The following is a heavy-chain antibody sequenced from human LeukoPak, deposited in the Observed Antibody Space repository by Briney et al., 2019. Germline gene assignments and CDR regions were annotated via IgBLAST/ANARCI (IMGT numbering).Heavy chain of an antibody. V-gene: IGHV3-33*01. J-gene: IGHJ4*02. CDR1: GFTFNHYG. CDR2: IWSDGTNT. Sequence: PGGSLRLSCAAAGFTFNHYGVHWVRQAPGKGLEWVAVIWSDGTNTYYADSVKGRFTISRVDYENTVYLQMNSLRPEDTGVYYCARDAQRGFDYSNSLKYWGQGTPVTVST. D-gene: IGHD4-11*01. CDR3: ARDAQRGFDYSNSLKY.